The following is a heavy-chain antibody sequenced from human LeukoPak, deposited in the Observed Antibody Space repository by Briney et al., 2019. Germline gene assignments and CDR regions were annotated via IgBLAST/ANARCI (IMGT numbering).Heavy chain of an antibody. CDR3: ATPAYYDFWSGYYY. CDR2: ISYDGINK. V-gene: IGHV3-30-3*01. CDR1: GFTFSHYV. Sequence: GGSLRLSCAASGFTFSHYVMHWVRQAPGKGLEWVAVISYDGINKYYADSVKGRFIISRDNSKNTLYLQMNSLRAEDTAVYYCATPAYYDFWSGYYYWGQGTLVTVSS. J-gene: IGHJ4*02. D-gene: IGHD3-3*01.